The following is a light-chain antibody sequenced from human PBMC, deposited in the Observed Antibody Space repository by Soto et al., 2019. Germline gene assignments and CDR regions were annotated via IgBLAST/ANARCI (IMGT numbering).Light chain of an antibody. V-gene: IGKV3-15*01. Sequence: EIVMTQSPATLSVSPGERATLSCRASQSVSSNLAWYQQKPGQAPRLLIYGASTMATGFPARFSGSGSGTEFTLTISSLQSEDFAVYYCQQYNNWPPWTFGQGTKLEIK. CDR1: QSVSSN. CDR2: GAS. CDR3: QQYNNWPPWT. J-gene: IGKJ2*02.